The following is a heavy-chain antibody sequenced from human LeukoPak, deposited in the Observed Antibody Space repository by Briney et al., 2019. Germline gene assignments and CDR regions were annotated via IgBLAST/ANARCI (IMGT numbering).Heavy chain of an antibody. CDR1: GFSVSSNY. CDR2: IYSGGST. D-gene: IGHD3-10*01. J-gene: IGHJ5*02. CDR3: ASEYGSRMDYFDP. V-gene: IGHV3-53*01. Sequence: PGGSLRLSCAVSGFSVSSNYMSWVRQAPGKGLEWVSTIYSGGSTYYADSVKGRFTISRDNSRNILYLQVDSLRAEDTAVYYCASEYGSRMDYFDPWGQGALVTVSS.